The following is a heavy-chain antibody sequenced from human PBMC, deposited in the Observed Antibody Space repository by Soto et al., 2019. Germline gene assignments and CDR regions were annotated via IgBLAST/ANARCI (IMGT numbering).Heavy chain of an antibody. CDR2: ISSSGSTI. CDR3: ARSPRSSPYFDY. J-gene: IGHJ4*02. D-gene: IGHD6-13*01. Sequence: GGSLRLSCAASGFTFSDYYMSWIRQAPGKGLEWVSYISSSGSTIYYADSVKGRFTISRDNAKNSLYLQMNSLEASDTAFYFCARSPRSSPYFDYWGQGALVTVSS. CDR1: GFTFSDYY. V-gene: IGHV3-11*01.